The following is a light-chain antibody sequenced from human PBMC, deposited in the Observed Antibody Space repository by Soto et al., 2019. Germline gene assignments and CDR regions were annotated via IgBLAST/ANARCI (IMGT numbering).Light chain of an antibody. CDR1: QHIWSY. Sequence: IVLTQSPATLSSSPGERATLSCRASQHIWSYLAWYQQKPGQAPRLLMYDASKRATGIPARFSGSGSGTDFTLTISSLEPEDFAVYYCQQRSRWPWTFGQGTKMDIK. CDR3: QQRSRWPWT. CDR2: DAS. J-gene: IGKJ1*01. V-gene: IGKV3-11*01.